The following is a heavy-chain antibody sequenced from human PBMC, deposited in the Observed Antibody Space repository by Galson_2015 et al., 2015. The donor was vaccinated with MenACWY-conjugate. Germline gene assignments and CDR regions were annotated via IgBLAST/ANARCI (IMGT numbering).Heavy chain of an antibody. CDR3: ARRGDY. Sequence: QVQLQESGPGLVKPSQTLSLTCTVSGVSVSSGGYHWSWVRQHPGKGLEWIGFIYFSGNTYYNPSLTSRATISVDTSKNQFSLKLSSVTAADTALYYCARRGDYWGQGALVIVSS. V-gene: IGHV4-31*03. J-gene: IGHJ4*02. CDR1: GVSVSSGGYH. CDR2: IYFSGNT. D-gene: IGHD3-16*01.